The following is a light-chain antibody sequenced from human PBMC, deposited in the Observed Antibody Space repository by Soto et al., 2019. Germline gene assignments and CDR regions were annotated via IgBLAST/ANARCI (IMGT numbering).Light chain of an antibody. J-gene: IGKJ5*01. Sequence: ELGMTQFTDTLSVSPGERATLSCRASRSVSSNLAWYQQKPGQAPRLLIYGVSTRATGLPARFSGTGSGTEFTLTISSLQSEDFAVFDCQQYNDWPITIGQGKRLEIK. CDR3: QQYNDWPIT. CDR2: GVS. CDR1: RSVSSN. V-gene: IGKV3-15*01.